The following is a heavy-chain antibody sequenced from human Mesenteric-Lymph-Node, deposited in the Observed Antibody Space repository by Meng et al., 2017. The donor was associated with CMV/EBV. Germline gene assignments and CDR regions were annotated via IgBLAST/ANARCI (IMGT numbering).Heavy chain of an antibody. V-gene: IGHV1-18*04. D-gene: IGHD6-13*01. CDR3: ARVRTIAAVWEIGDY. J-gene: IGHJ4*02. CDR1: GYTFTGFG. Sequence: SGYTFTGFGISWVRQAPGQGLEWMGWISGFSGNTFYTENLQGRVTMTTDTSTSTAYMELRSLRSDDTAVYYCARVRTIAAVWEIGDYWGQGTLVTVSS. CDR2: ISGFSGNT.